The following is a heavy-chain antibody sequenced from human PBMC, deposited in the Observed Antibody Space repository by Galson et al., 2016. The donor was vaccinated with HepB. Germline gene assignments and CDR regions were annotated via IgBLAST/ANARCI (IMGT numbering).Heavy chain of an antibody. Sequence: SVKVSCKASGYSFTSHSISWVRQAPGQGLEWMGYITTYSGDTYYAPNLQGRVTMTTDTSTRTAYMELRSLRSDDTAVYYCARDRDNYGSGSDYWSQGTLVTVSS. J-gene: IGHJ4*02. CDR3: ARDRDNYGSGSDY. CDR1: GYSFTSHS. V-gene: IGHV1-18*01. D-gene: IGHD3-10*01. CDR2: ITTYSGDT.